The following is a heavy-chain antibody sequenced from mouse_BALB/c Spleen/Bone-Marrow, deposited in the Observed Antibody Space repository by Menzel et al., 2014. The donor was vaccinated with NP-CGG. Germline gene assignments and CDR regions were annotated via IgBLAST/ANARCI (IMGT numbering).Heavy chain of an antibody. V-gene: IGHV1S137*01. CDR2: INTYFGDI. CDR3: ARGYSNNYAMDY. Sequence: VQLQQSGAELVRPGVSVKISCKGSGYTLTDYAMHWVKQSHAESLEWIGVINTYFGDISYNQKFKGKATIAVDKTSRTVYMELARLTAEDSAIYYCARGYSNNYAMDYWGQGTSVTVSS. J-gene: IGHJ4*01. D-gene: IGHD2-5*01. CDR1: GYTLTDYA.